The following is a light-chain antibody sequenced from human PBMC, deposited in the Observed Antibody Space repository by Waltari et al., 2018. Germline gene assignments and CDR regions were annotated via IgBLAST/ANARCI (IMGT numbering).Light chain of an antibody. J-gene: IGLJ3*02. Sequence: QSVLTQPPSASGTPGQRVTLPCSGSLSHSESNTVNCYRQLPGPAPKLLIYGDNQRPSGVPDRFSGSKSGTSASLAISGLQSADEADYYCAGWDDSLNGPVFGGGTKLTVL. V-gene: IGLV1-44*01. CDR2: GDN. CDR1: LSHSESNT. CDR3: AGWDDSLNGPV.